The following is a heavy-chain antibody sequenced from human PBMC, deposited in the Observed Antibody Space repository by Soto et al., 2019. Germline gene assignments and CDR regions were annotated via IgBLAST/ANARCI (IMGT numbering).Heavy chain of an antibody. CDR2: LYDVDGT. Sequence: DVQLVESGGGLIQPGESLRLSCAAFGLTVSGKKYVAWVRQAPGKGLEWVSALYDVDGTYYADSLKGRFTTSTDSSKTTVYLQRNDLRPDDPAVYYCATLNEREHAYDVWGHGTAVTVSS. D-gene: IGHD1-1*01. V-gene: IGHV3-53*01. CDR1: GLTVSGKKY. CDR3: ATLNEREHAYDV. J-gene: IGHJ3*01.